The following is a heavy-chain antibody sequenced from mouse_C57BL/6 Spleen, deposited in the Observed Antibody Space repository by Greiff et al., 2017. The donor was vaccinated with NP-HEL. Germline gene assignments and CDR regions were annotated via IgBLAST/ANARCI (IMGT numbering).Heavy chain of an antibody. CDR2: ISSGSSTI. CDR1: GFTFSDYG. J-gene: IGHJ1*03. D-gene: IGHD1-1*01. CDR3: ARKNYGSSYWYFDV. Sequence: EVMLVESGGGLVKPGGSLKLSCAASGFTFSDYGMHWVRQAPETGLEWVAYISSGSSTIYYAAPVKGRFTISSDNAKNTRFLQMTSLRSEDTAMYYWARKNYGSSYWYFDVWGTVTTVTVSS. V-gene: IGHV5-17*01.